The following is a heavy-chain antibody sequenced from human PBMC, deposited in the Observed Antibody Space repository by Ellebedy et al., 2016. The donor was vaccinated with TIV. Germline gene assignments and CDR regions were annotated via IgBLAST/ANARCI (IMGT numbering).Heavy chain of an antibody. CDR2: IYPGDSDT. D-gene: IGHD5-24*01. CDR3: ARQPHGYNSYFDY. Sequence: KVSXXGSGYSFTNYWIGWVRQMPGKGLEWMGIIYPGDSDTRYSPSFQGQVTISADKSISTAYLQWSSLKASDTAMYYCARQPHGYNSYFDYWGQGTLVTVST. J-gene: IGHJ4*02. CDR1: GYSFTNYW. V-gene: IGHV5-51*01.